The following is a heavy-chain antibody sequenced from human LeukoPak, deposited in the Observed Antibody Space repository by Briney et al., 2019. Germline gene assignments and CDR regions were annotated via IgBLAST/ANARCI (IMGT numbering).Heavy chain of an antibody. J-gene: IGHJ4*02. V-gene: IGHV3-64*01. CDR2: ISSNGGST. CDR3: ARVYPGTSYDFWSGYSDY. Sequence: GGSLRLSCAASGFTFSSYAMHWVRQAPGKGLEYVSAISSNGGSTYYANSVKGRFTISRDNSKNTLYLQMGSLRAEDMAVYYCARVYPGTSYDFWSGYSDYWGQGTLVTVSS. CDR1: GFTFSSYA. D-gene: IGHD3-3*01.